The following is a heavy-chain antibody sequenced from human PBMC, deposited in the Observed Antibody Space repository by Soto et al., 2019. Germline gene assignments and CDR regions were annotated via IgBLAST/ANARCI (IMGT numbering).Heavy chain of an antibody. CDR3: ARHGTTLFDY. V-gene: IGHV4-59*08. J-gene: IGHJ4*02. CDR2: IYYSGST. CDR1: GGSISSYY. Sequence: PSETLSLTCTVSGGSISSYYWSWIRQPPGKGLEWIGYIYYSGSTNYNPSLKSRVTISVDTSKNQFSLKLSSVTAADTAVYYCARHGTTLFDYWGQGTLVTVSS. D-gene: IGHD2-2*01.